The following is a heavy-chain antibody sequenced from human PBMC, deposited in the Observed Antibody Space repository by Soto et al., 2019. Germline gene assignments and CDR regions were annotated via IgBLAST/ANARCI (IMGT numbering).Heavy chain of an antibody. CDR3: ARAHYYGEPGEFSAFDI. CDR1: GGTFSSYA. Sequence: QVQLVQSGAEVKKPGSSVEVSCKASGGTFSSYAISWVRQAPGQGLEWMGGIIPNFGTANYAQKFQGRVTITADESTSTAYMELSSLRSEDTAVYYCARAHYYGEPGEFSAFDIWGQGTMVTVSS. CDR2: IIPNFGTA. J-gene: IGHJ3*02. V-gene: IGHV1-69*12. D-gene: IGHD4-17*01.